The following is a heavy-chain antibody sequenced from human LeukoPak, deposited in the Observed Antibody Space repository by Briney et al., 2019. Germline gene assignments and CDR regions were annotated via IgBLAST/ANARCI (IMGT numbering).Heavy chain of an antibody. CDR1: GGTFISYA. Sequence: GSSVKVSCKASGGTFISYAISWVGQAPGQGLEWMGGIIPIFGTANYAQKFQGRVTITADKATSTAYMELSSLRSEDTAVYYCARDLSAAYPPRLDPWGQGTLVTVSS. CDR2: IIPIFGTA. CDR3: ARDLSAAYPPRLDP. D-gene: IGHD6-13*01. J-gene: IGHJ5*02. V-gene: IGHV1-69*06.